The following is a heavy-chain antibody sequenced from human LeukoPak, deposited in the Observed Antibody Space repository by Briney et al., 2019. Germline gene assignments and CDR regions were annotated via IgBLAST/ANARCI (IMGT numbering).Heavy chain of an antibody. V-gene: IGHV4-59*01. CDR3: ARDIYGGVRYFDS. D-gene: IGHD2-8*02. CDR1: GGSISTYY. J-gene: IGHJ4*02. CDR2: IYYSGST. Sequence: PSETLSLTCTVSGGSISTYYWSWVRQPPGEGLEWIGYIYYSGSTSFNPSLKNRVTISVDTSKNQFFLRLSSVTAADTAVYYCARDIYGGVRYFDSWGQGTLVTVSS.